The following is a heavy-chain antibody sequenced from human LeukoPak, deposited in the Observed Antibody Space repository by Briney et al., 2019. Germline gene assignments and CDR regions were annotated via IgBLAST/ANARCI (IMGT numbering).Heavy chain of an antibody. CDR1: GFTVSSNY. D-gene: IGHD4-17*01. Sequence: GGSLRLSCAASGFTVSSNYMSWVRQAPGKGLEWVSVIYSGGSTYYADSVKGRFTISRDNSKNTLYLQMNSLRAEDTAVYYCARAHDYGHYFDYSGQGTLVTVSS. CDR3: ARAHDYGHYFDY. V-gene: IGHV3-53*01. CDR2: IYSGGST. J-gene: IGHJ4*02.